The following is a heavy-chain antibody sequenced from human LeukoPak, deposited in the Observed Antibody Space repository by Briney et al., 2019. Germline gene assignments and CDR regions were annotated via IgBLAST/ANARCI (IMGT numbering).Heavy chain of an antibody. D-gene: IGHD3-10*01. Sequence: PGGTLRLSRAASGFTFSSYAMSWVRQAPGKGLEWVSAISGSGGSTYYADSVKGRFTISRDNSKNTLYPQMNSLRAEDTAVYYCAREHYGSGSYYFGYWGQGTLVTVSS. J-gene: IGHJ4*02. CDR3: AREHYGSGSYYFGY. V-gene: IGHV3-23*01. CDR1: GFTFSSYA. CDR2: ISGSGGST.